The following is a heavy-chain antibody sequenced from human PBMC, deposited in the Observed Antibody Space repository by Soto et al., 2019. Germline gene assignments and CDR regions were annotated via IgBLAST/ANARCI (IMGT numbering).Heavy chain of an antibody. J-gene: IGHJ4*02. CDR1: GFTFSSYG. V-gene: IGHV3-30*18. CDR3: AKDTDPYIAAPLGY. CDR2: ISYDGSNK. D-gene: IGHD6-6*01. Sequence: QVQLVESGGGVVQPGRSMRLSCAASGFTFSSYGMHWVRQAPGKGLEWGAVISYDGSNKYFADSVKGRFTISRDNSKNTLFLEMNSLRAEDTAVYYCAKDTDPYIAAPLGYWGQGTLVTVSS.